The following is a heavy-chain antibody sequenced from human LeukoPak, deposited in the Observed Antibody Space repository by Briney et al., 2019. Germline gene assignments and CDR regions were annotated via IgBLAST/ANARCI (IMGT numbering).Heavy chain of an antibody. J-gene: IGHJ4*02. Sequence: LETLSLTCSVSGGSISSSDYYWGWIRQPPGKGLDFIGGMLYSGSTYYNPSLKSRVTISVDTSKNQFSLNLSSVTAADTAVYYCARAGNNWSFDYWGQGTLVTVSS. CDR2: MLYSGST. CDR1: GGSISSSDYY. CDR3: ARAGNNWSFDY. V-gene: IGHV4-39*07. D-gene: IGHD1-1*01.